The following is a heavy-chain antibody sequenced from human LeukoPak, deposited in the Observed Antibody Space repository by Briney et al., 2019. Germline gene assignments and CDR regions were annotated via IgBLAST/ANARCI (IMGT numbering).Heavy chain of an antibody. J-gene: IGHJ3*02. Sequence: KSSETLSLTCAVYGGSFSGYYWSWIRQPPGKGLEWIGYIYYSGSTNYNPSLKSRVTISVDTSKNQFSLKLSSVTAADTAVYYCARAGGVVPAAIFPNDHDAFDIWGQGTMVTVSS. CDR2: IYYSGST. D-gene: IGHD2-2*02. V-gene: IGHV4-59*01. CDR3: ARAGGVVPAAIFPNDHDAFDI. CDR1: GGSFSGYY.